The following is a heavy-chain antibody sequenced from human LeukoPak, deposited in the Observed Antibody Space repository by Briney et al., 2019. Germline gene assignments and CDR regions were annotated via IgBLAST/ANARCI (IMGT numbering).Heavy chain of an antibody. CDR3: ARQPVVPAATAFYYYYGMDV. D-gene: IGHD2-2*01. V-gene: IGHV5-51*01. J-gene: IGHJ6*02. Sequence: GESLKISCKGSGYSFTSYWIGWVRQMPGKGLEWMEIIYPGDSDTRYSPSFQGQVTISADKSISTAYLQWSSLKASDTAMYYCARQPVVPAATAFYYYYGMDVWGQGTTVTVSS. CDR2: IYPGDSDT. CDR1: GYSFTSYW.